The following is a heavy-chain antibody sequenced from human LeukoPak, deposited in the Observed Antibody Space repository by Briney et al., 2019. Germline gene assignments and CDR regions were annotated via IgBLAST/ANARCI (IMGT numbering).Heavy chain of an antibody. CDR1: GDSISSYY. CDR2: IYYSGST. CDR3: ARSEMGGNTFDY. J-gene: IGHJ4*02. Sequence: ASETLSLTCTVSGDSISSYYWSWIRQPPGKGLEWIGYIYYSGSTNYNPSLKSRVTISVDKSKNQFSLKLSSVTAADTAFYYCARSEMGGNTFDYWGQGTLVTVSS. V-gene: IGHV4-59*01. D-gene: IGHD3-16*01.